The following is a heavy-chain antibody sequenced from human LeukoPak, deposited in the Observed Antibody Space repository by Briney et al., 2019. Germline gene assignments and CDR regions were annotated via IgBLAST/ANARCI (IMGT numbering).Heavy chain of an antibody. J-gene: IGHJ3*02. Sequence: PGGPLRLSCAASGFTFTNAWMNWLRQAPGKGLEGVGRIKGKTDDGTTDYAAPVKGRFIISRDDSKNTLSLQMNSLKSEDTAVYYCTTEFPPLSDSNSYDAFGIWGQGTTVTVSS. CDR2: IKGKTDDGTT. CDR1: GFTFTNAW. D-gene: IGHD4-11*01. V-gene: IGHV3-15*01. CDR3: TTEFPPLSDSNSYDAFGI.